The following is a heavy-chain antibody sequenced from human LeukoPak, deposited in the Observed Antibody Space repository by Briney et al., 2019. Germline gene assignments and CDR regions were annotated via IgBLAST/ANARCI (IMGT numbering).Heavy chain of an antibody. J-gene: IGHJ4*02. CDR1: GYTFTGYY. CDR3: ARVLSSYYDSSGLIDY. V-gene: IGHV1-46*01. D-gene: IGHD3-22*01. CDR2: INPSGGST. Sequence: ASVKVSCKASGYTFTGYYMHWVRQAPGQGLEWMGIINPSGGSTSYAQKFQGRVTMTRNTSISTAYMELSSLRSEDTAVYYCARVLSSYYDSSGLIDYWGQGTLVTVSS.